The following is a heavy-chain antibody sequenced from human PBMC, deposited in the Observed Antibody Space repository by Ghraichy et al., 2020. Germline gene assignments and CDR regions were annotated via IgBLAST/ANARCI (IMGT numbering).Heavy chain of an antibody. J-gene: IGHJ6*02. V-gene: IGHV3-7*01. D-gene: IGHD3-3*01. Sequence: GGSLRLSCAASGFTFSSYWMSWVRQAPGKGLEWVANIKQDGSEKYYVDSVKGRFTISRDNAKNSLYLQMNSLRAEDTAVYYCARIGSTAYYDFWSGYYGGNYYYYGMDVWGQGTTVTVSS. CDR1: GFTFSSYW. CDR3: ARIGSTAYYDFWSGYYGGNYYYYGMDV. CDR2: IKQDGSEK.